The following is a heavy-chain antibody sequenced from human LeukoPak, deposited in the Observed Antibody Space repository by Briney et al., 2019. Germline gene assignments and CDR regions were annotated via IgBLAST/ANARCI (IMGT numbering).Heavy chain of an antibody. Sequence: ASVKVSCKASGDTFTDYAISWVRQAPGQGLEWMGWISAYNGNTNYAQKLQGRVTMTTDTSTSTAYMELRSLRSDDTAVYYCARDRAHYYYDSSGDDAFDIWGQGTMVTVSS. CDR3: ARDRAHYYYDSSGDDAFDI. D-gene: IGHD3-22*01. J-gene: IGHJ3*02. V-gene: IGHV1-18*01. CDR1: GDTFTDYA. CDR2: ISAYNGNT.